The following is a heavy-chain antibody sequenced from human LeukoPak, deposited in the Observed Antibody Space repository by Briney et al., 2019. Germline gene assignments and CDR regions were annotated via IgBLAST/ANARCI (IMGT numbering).Heavy chain of an antibody. CDR1: GFTFSSYG. D-gene: IGHD3-10*01. V-gene: IGHV3-30*18. J-gene: IGHJ4*02. CDR3: AKDRALYGSGSYVDY. Sequence: GGSLRLSCAASGFTFSSYGMHWVRQAPGKGLEWVAVISYGGSNKYYADSVKGRFTISRDDSKNTLYLQMNSLRAEDTAVYYCAKDRALYGSGSYVDYWGQGTLVTVSS. CDR2: ISYGGSNK.